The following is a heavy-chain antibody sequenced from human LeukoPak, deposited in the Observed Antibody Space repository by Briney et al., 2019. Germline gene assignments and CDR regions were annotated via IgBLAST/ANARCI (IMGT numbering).Heavy chain of an antibody. V-gene: IGHV4-39*01. CDR1: GGSISSSSYY. Sequence: SETLSLTCTVSGGSISSSSYYWGWIRQPPGKGLELIGSIYFSGSTAYSPSLKSRVNISVDTSKNQFSLKLSSVTAADTAVYFCASRPTTWGSFDSWGQGTLVTVSS. CDR2: IYFSGST. CDR3: ASRPTTWGSFDS. J-gene: IGHJ4*02. D-gene: IGHD4-17*01.